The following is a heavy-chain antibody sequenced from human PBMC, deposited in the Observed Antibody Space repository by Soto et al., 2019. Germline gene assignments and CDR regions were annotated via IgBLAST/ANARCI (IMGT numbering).Heavy chain of an antibody. CDR2: IKHSGSS. CDR1: AGSFSHYY. J-gene: IGHJ3*02. CDR3: ARGGSSDWQVALDI. V-gene: IGHV4-34*01. D-gene: IGHD6-19*01. Sequence: PSETLSLTCAVYAGSFSHYYWNWIRQSPGKGLEWIGKIKHSGSSNYNPSLRSRVSISEDMSKNQFSLRLTSVTAADTAVYYCARGGSSDWQVALDIWGQGTMVTVSS.